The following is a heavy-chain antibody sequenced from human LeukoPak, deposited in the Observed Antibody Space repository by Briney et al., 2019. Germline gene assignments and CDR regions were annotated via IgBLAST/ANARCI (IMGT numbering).Heavy chain of an antibody. Sequence: GGSLRLSCAASGFTFSSYGMHWVRQAPGKGLEWVAFIRYDGSNKYYADSVKGRFTISRDNSKNTLYLQMNSLRAEDTAVYYCAKLVTSPYYYYYMDVWGKGTTVTVSS. CDR1: GFTFSSYG. V-gene: IGHV3-30*02. D-gene: IGHD4-11*01. J-gene: IGHJ6*03. CDR3: AKLVTSPYYYYYMDV. CDR2: IRYDGSNK.